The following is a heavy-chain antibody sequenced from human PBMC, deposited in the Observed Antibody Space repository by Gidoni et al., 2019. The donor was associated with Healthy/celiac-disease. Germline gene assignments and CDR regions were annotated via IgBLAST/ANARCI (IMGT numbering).Heavy chain of an antibody. D-gene: IGHD2-2*01. Sequence: EVQRVESGGGWVQPGGSLRLSWAASGFTFSSYDMHWVRQATGKGLEWVSAIGTAGATYYPGSVKGRFTISRENAKNSLYLQMNSLRAGDTAVYYCARGSGVVVPAAWFGLGYYGMDVWGQGTTVTVSS. V-gene: IGHV3-13*01. J-gene: IGHJ6*02. CDR3: ARGSGVVVPAAWFGLGYYGMDV. CDR1: GFTFSSYD. CDR2: IGTAGAT.